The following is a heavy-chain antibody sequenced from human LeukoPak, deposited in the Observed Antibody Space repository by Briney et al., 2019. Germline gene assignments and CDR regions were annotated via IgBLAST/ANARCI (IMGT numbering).Heavy chain of an antibody. D-gene: IGHD1-26*01. CDR3: ARDHIVGASTNDYYYYMDV. J-gene: IGHJ6*03. CDR1: GGSLSSSNW. Sequence: SATLSLTCAVSGGSLSSSNWWSWVRQPPGKGLEWIGEIYHSGSTNYNPSLKSRVTISVDKSKNQFSLKLSSVTAADTAVYYCARDHIVGASTNDYYYYMDVWGKGTTVTISS. CDR2: IYHSGST. V-gene: IGHV4-4*02.